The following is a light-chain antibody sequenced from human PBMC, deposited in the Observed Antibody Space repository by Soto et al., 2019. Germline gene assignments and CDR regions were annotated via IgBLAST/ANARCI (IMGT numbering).Light chain of an antibody. V-gene: IGKV3-15*01. CDR2: GAS. J-gene: IGKJ4*01. CDR1: QSVSSN. Sequence: EIVMTQSPATLSVSPGERATLSCRASQSVSSNLAWYQQKPGQAPRLLIYGASTRATGIPARFSGSGSGTAFTRTIRSLQSEDFAVYYCQQYNNWITFGGGTKVEIK. CDR3: QQYNNWIT.